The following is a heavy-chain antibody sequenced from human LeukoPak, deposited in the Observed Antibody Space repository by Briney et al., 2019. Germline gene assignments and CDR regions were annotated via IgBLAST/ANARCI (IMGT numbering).Heavy chain of an antibody. V-gene: IGHV1-18*01. Sequence: GASVKVSCKASGYSFTSYGISWVRQAPGQGLEWMGWISVYNGNTNYAQKLQGRVTMTTDTSTSTAYMELSRLRSDDTAVYYCARDDAGWGAIFDYWGQGTLDTVPS. CDR1: GYSFTSYG. CDR3: ARDDAGWGAIFDY. CDR2: ISVYNGNT. D-gene: IGHD1-26*01. J-gene: IGHJ4*02.